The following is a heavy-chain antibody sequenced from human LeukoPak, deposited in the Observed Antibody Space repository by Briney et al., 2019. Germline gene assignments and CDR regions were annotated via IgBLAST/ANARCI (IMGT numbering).Heavy chain of an antibody. V-gene: IGHV3-23*01. CDR3: AKFAYDSSGYYYYYYYMDV. D-gene: IGHD3-22*01. J-gene: IGHJ6*03. CDR1: GFTFSSYA. Sequence: GGSLRPSCAASGFTFSSYAMSWVRQAPGKGLEWVSAISGSGGSTYYADSVKGRFTISRDNSKNTLYLQMNSLRAEDTAVYYCAKFAYDSSGYYYYYYYMDVWGKGTTVTVSS. CDR2: ISGSGGST.